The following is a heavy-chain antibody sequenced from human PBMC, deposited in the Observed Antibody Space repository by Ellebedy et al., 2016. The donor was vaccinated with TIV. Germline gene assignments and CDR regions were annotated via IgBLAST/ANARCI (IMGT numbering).Heavy chain of an antibody. Sequence: MPSETLSLTCTVPGGSISSSSSYWGGIRQPPGKGLEWIVSIYYSGSNYYNPSLKSRVTISVDTSKNQFSLKLSSVTAADTAVYYCARRFRSSSGYYFDYWGQGTLVTVSS. V-gene: IGHV4-39*01. CDR2: IYYSGSN. J-gene: IGHJ4*02. CDR1: GGSISSSSSY. CDR3: ARRFRSSSGYYFDY. D-gene: IGHD6-13*01.